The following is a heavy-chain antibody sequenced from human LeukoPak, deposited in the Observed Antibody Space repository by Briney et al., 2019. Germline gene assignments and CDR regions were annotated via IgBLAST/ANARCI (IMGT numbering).Heavy chain of an antibody. D-gene: IGHD2-2*02. J-gene: IGHJ4*02. CDR1: GYTFTSYG. V-gene: IGHV1-18*01. CDR3: ARRESYCSSTSCYRTEDY. Sequence: ASVKVSCKASGYTFTSYGISWVRQAPGQGLEWMGWISAYNGNTNYAQKLQGRVTMTTDTSTSTGYMELRSLRSDDTAVYYCARRESYCSSTSCYRTEDYWGQGTLVTVSS. CDR2: ISAYNGNT.